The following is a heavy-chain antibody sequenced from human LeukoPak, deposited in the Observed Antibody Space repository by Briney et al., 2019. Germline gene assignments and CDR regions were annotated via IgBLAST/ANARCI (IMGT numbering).Heavy chain of an antibody. CDR2: INHSGST. Sequence: SETLSLTCAVYGGSFSGYYWSWIRQPPGRGLEWIGEINHSGSTNYNPSLKSRVTISVDTSKNQFSLKLSSVTAADTAVYYCARADYCSSTSCYIDPWGQGTLVTVSS. J-gene: IGHJ5*02. CDR3: ARADYCSSTSCYIDP. V-gene: IGHV4-34*01. CDR1: GGSFSGYY. D-gene: IGHD2-2*02.